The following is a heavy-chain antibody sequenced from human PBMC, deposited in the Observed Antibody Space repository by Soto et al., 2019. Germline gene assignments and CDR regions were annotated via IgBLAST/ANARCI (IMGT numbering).Heavy chain of an antibody. CDR1: GFTFSNYA. CDR3: ARDHYYGSGSYYSSLYYFDY. CDR2: ISSNGGST. Sequence: EVQLVESGGGLVQPGVSLRLSCAASGFTFSNYAMHWVRQAPGKGLEYVSAISSNGGSTYYANSVKGRFTISRDNSKNTLYLQMGSLRAEDMAVYYCARDHYYGSGSYYSSLYYFDYWGQGTLVTVSS. D-gene: IGHD3-10*01. V-gene: IGHV3-64*01. J-gene: IGHJ4*02.